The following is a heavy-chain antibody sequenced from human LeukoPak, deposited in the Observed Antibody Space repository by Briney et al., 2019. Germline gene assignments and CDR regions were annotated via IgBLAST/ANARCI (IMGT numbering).Heavy chain of an antibody. CDR3: ARRTSSSSGLEY. Sequence: ASVRVSSKPSGYTFTANYMHWGRHAPGQGLGWMAWMNPNISGRNYAQKFHGRVTMTRDTSISTAYMALSRLTSDDTAVYYCARRTSSSSGLEYWGQGSLVAVSS. CDR1: GYTFTANY. J-gene: IGHJ4*02. CDR2: MNPNISGR. V-gene: IGHV1-2*02. D-gene: IGHD6-6*01.